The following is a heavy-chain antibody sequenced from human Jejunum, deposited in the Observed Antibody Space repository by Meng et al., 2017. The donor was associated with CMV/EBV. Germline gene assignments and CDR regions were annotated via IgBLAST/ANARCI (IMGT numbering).Heavy chain of an antibody. CDR3: ATSSSYSASYYYYSGIDV. CDR1: NSY. V-gene: IGHV4-39*01. D-gene: IGHD1-26*01. J-gene: IGHJ6*02. CDR2: VYFSGST. Sequence: NSYWGWIRQPPGKGLEWIASVYFSGSTYYNPSFESRVTISVDPSKNQFSLELRSVTAADTAVYYCATSSSYSASYYYYSGIDVWGQGTPVTVSS.